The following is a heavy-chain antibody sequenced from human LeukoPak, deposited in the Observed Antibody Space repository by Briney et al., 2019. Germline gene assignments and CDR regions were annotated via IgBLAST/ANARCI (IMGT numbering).Heavy chain of an antibody. CDR2: MSYSGST. Sequence: SETLSLTCTVSGGSISSYYWSWIRQPPGKGLEWIGYMSYSGSTNYNPSLQSRVTISVDTSKNQFSLKLSSVTAADTAVYYCTRDPSSDGGYFDSWGQGTLVTVSS. V-gene: IGHV4-59*01. J-gene: IGHJ4*02. D-gene: IGHD3-16*01. CDR1: GGSISSYY. CDR3: TRDPSSDGGYFDS.